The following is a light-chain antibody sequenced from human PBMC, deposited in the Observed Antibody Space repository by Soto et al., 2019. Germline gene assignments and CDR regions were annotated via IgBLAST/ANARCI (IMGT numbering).Light chain of an antibody. J-gene: IGKJ1*01. Sequence: EGLLTQSPATLSLSPGERATLSCRASQIISTNLAWYQQKPGQAPRLLIYDASKRATGIPDRFSGSGSGTHFTLTISSLEPDDFGVYYCQQRASWPPWTFGQGTKVEIK. CDR1: QIISTN. V-gene: IGKV3-11*01. CDR3: QQRASWPPWT. CDR2: DAS.